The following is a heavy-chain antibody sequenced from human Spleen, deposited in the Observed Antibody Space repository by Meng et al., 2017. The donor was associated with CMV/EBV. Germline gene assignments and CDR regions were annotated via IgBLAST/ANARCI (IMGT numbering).Heavy chain of an antibody. Sequence: DSGFICGKIVSHWVREPPGKGVEWVAVRSYDGSNKYYIDSVQCRFTISRDNSKNTLYLQMNSLRPEDTAVYFCATFERTSGADFDYWGQGTLVTVSS. V-gene: IGHV3-30*04. CDR1: GFICGKIV. J-gene: IGHJ4*02. CDR2: RSYDGSNK. D-gene: IGHD2-2*01. CDR3: ATFERTSGADFDY.